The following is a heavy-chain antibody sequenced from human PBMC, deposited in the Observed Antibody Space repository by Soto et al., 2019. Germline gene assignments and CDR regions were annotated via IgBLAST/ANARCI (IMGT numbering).Heavy chain of an antibody. V-gene: IGHV2-5*02. J-gene: IGHJ4*02. CDR3: AHIVVAGLGYYFDY. CDR1: GFSLSSTRMA. CDR2: IYWDDDK. D-gene: IGHD6-19*01. Sequence: QITLKESGPTLVKPTQTLTQTSTFSGFSLSSTRMAVGWIHQPPGKALEWLALIYWDDDKRYSPFLKSRLTITKDTSKNQVVLTMSNMDPVDTASYYCAHIVVAGLGYYFDYWGQGTLVTVSS.